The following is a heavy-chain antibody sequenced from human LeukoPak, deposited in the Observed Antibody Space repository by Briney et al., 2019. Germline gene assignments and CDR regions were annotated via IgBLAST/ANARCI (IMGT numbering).Heavy chain of an antibody. D-gene: IGHD3-22*01. CDR2: IIPIFGTA. CDR1: GGTFSSYA. Sequence: SVKVSCKASGGTFSSYAISWVRQAPGQGLEWMGGIIPIFGTANYAQKFQGRVTITADESTSTAYMELSSLRSEDTAVYYCAREPMGGYDSRGYYRNQCYFDYWGQEPWSPSPQ. V-gene: IGHV1-69*01. J-gene: IGHJ4*01. CDR3: AREPMGGYDSRGYYRNQCYFDY.